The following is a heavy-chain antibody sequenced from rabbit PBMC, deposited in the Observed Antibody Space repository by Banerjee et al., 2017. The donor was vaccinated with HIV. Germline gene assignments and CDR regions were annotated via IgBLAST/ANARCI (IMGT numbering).Heavy chain of an antibody. J-gene: IGHJ4*01. D-gene: IGHD4-2*01. V-gene: IGHV1S45*01. CDR1: GFSFSSSYV. CDR3: ARKFAGSRDL. Sequence: QEQLKESGGGLVQPGGSLTLTCTASGFSFSSSYVMCWVRQAPGKGLEWIASIGGGSSGSTNYASWAKGRFTISKTSSTTVTLQMTSLTAADTATYFCARKFAGSRDLWGPGTLVTVS. CDR2: IGGGSSGST.